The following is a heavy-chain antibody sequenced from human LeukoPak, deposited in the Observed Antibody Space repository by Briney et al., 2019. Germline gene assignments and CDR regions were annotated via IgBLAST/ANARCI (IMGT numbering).Heavy chain of an antibody. CDR3: ASQGGITIVRAVPAFGY. D-gene: IGHD3-10*01. CDR2: MYSGGDT. CDR1: GFTVSANH. J-gene: IGHJ4*02. Sequence: GGSLRLSCAASGFTVSANHMNWVRQVPGKGLDWVSVMYSGGDTYCADSVKGRFTFSRDNSKNTLHLQMNSLRPEDTAVYYCASQGGITIVRAVPAFGYWGQGTLVTVSS. V-gene: IGHV3-66*04.